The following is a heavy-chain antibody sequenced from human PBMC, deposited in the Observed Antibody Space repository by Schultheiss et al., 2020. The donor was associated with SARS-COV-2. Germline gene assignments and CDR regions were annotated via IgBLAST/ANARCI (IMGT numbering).Heavy chain of an antibody. J-gene: IGHJ6*03. V-gene: IGHV3-21*01. Sequence: GGSLRLSCEGSGFSFSDFSIHWVRQAPGKGLEWVSSISSDSSSIYYADSVRGRFTISRDNAKKSLYLQLSSLRAEDTAVYYCARLYCSSTSCYYNYYYYYMDVWGKGTTVTVSS. CDR3: ARLYCSSTSCYYNYYYYYMDV. D-gene: IGHD2-2*01. CDR1: GFSFSDFS. CDR2: ISSDSSSI.